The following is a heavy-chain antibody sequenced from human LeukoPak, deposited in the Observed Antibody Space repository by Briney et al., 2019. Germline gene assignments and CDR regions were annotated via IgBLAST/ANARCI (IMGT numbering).Heavy chain of an antibody. CDR1: GFTFSTYT. CDR3: VREEGLGDAYNVFDY. V-gene: IGHV3-21*01. CDR2: ISHSGTFI. J-gene: IGHJ4*02. Sequence: GGSLRLSCAASGFTFSTYTMDWVRQAPGKGLEWVSFISHSGTFIDYADSARGRFTISRDNAKNSLYLRMTSLRAEDTAIYYCVREEGLGDAYNVFDYWGQGTPVTVSS. D-gene: IGHD5-24*01.